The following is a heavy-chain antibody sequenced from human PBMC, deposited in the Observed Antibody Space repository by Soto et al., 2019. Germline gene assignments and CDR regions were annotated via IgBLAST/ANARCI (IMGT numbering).Heavy chain of an antibody. CDR2: IYYRGTA. CDR1: GGSIRSSSYY. Sequence: SETLSLTCTVSGGSIRSSSYYWGWIRQPPGKGLEWIGSIYYRGTAYYNPSLQSRVSMSVDTSKNQFSLKMNSLISADTDVYFCARRRALAARPDWFDPWGQGILVTVSS. CDR3: ARRRALAARPDWFDP. V-gene: IGHV4-39*01. D-gene: IGHD6-6*01. J-gene: IGHJ5*02.